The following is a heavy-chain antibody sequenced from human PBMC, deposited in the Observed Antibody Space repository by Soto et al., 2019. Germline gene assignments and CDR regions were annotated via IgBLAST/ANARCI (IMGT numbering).Heavy chain of an antibody. D-gene: IGHD2-2*01. CDR3: AKGMVHCSSTSCHSPKYFQH. CDR1: GFTFSSYA. CDR2: ISGSGGST. J-gene: IGHJ1*01. V-gene: IGHV3-23*01. Sequence: GGSLRLSCAASGFTFSSYAMSWVRQAPGKGLEWVSAISGSGGSTYYADSVKGRFTISRDNSKNTLYLQMNSLRAEDTAVYYCAKGMVHCSSTSCHSPKYFQHWGQGTLVTVPS.